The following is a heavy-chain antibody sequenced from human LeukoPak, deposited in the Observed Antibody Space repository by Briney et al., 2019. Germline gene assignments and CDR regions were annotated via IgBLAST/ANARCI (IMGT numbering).Heavy chain of an antibody. J-gene: IGHJ5*02. CDR1: GGSISSGSYY. Sequence: SQTLSLTCTVSGGSISSGSYYWSWIRQPAGKGLEWTGRIYTSGSTNYNPSLKSRVTISVDTSKNQFSLKLSSVTAADTAVYYCARDGDGDFWSGRETWGQGTLVTVSS. CDR2: IYTSGST. D-gene: IGHD3-3*01. CDR3: ARDGDGDFWSGRET. V-gene: IGHV4-61*02.